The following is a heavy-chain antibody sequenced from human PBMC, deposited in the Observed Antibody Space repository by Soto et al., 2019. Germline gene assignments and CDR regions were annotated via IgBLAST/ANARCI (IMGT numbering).Heavy chain of an antibody. V-gene: IGHV1-3*01. CDR2: IIAGSGNT. J-gene: IGHJ3*02. CDR3: ARLGFCAGDSCYPLDI. CDR1: EYRFTSHT. Sequence: QVQLVQSGAEVKKPGASVKVCCKASEYRFTSHTLHWVRQAPGQRPEWMGWIIAGSGNTKYSQNFQGRLTITRDTSASTVYMDLSSLRSEDTAVYYCARLGFCAGDSCYPLDIWGQGTVVIVSS. D-gene: IGHD2-8*02.